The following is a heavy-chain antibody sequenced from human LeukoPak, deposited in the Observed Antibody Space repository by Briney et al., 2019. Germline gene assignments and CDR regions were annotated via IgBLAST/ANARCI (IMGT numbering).Heavy chain of an antibody. CDR3: ARETDCTNGVCCLFDY. Sequence: SETLSLTCNVTGGSISSGGYYWSWIRQQPGKGLEWIGYIYYSGSTNYNPSLKSRVTISVDTSKNQFSLKLSSVTAADTAVYYCARETDCTNGVCCLFDYWGQGTLVTVSS. CDR1: GGSISSGGYY. J-gene: IGHJ4*02. D-gene: IGHD2-8*01. V-gene: IGHV4-31*03. CDR2: IYYSGST.